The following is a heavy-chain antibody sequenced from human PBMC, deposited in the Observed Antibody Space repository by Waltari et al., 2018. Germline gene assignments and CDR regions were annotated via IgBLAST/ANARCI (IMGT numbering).Heavy chain of an antibody. CDR3: ARDGNYYDSSGDQI. CDR1: GFTFSSYW. J-gene: IGHJ3*02. D-gene: IGHD3-22*01. V-gene: IGHV3-7*01. Sequence: EVQLVESGGGLVQPGGSLRLSCAASGFTFSSYWMSWVRQAPGKGLEWVANIKQDGSEKYYVDSVKGRFTISRDNAKNSLYLQMNSLRAEDTAVYYCARDGNYYDSSGDQIWGQGTMVTVSS. CDR2: IKQDGSEK.